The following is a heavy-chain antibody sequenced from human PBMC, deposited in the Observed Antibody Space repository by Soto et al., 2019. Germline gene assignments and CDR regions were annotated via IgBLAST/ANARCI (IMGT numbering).Heavy chain of an antibody. V-gene: IGHV6-1*01. J-gene: IGHJ4*02. D-gene: IGHD1-26*01. CDR2: TYYRSRWHN. CDR1: GDSVSSNIAA. CDR3: AGSHVGSPGDY. Sequence: QVQLQQSGPGLVKPSQTLSLTCAISGDSVSSNIAAWNWIRQSPSRGLEWLGRTYYRSRWHNEYAVYVKSRTTLNPDTSKNQSSMQLNSVIPADTAMDYCAGSHVGSPGDYWGQGTLVTVSS.